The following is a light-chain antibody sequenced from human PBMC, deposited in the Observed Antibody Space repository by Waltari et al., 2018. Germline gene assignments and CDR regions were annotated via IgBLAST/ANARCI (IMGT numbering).Light chain of an antibody. V-gene: IGKV1-8*01. CDR2: AAS. J-gene: IGKJ1*01. CDR3: QQYYSNPAT. CDR1: QGISSY. Sequence: AIRITQSPSSLSASTGDRVTITCRASQGISSYLAWYQQKQGKAPKVLIYAASTLQSGVPSRFSGSGSGTDFTLTISCLQSEDFAIYYCQQYYSNPATFGQGTKVEIK.